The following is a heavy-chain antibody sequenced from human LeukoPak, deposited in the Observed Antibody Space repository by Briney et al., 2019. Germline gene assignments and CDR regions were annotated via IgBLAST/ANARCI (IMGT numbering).Heavy chain of an antibody. Sequence: QPGGSLRLSCAASGFTFSSYWMHWVRQAPGKGLVWVSRINSDGSSTSYADSVKGRFTISRDNAKNTLYLQMNRLRAEDTAVYYCARDERGYYDSSGYTPDYWGQGTLVTVSS. CDR3: ARDERGYYDSSGYTPDY. CDR1: GFTFSSYW. J-gene: IGHJ4*02. CDR2: INSDGSST. D-gene: IGHD3-22*01. V-gene: IGHV3-74*01.